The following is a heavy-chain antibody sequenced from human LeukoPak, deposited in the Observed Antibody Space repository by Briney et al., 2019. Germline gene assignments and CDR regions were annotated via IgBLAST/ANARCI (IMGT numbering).Heavy chain of an antibody. J-gene: IGHJ3*02. D-gene: IGHD2-2*01. CDR2: IYYSGST. CDR1: GDSISSSRSY. V-gene: IGHV4-61*01. Sequence: PSETLSLTCTVSGDSISSSRSYWSWIRQPPGKGLEWIGYIYYSGSTNYNPSLKSRVTISVDTSKNQFSLKLSSVTAADTAVYYCARDSYCSSTSCYQSDAFDIWGQGTMVTVSS. CDR3: ARDSYCSSTSCYQSDAFDI.